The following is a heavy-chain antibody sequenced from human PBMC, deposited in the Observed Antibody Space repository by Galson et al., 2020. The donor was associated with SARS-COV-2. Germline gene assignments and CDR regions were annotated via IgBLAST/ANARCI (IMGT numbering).Heavy chain of an antibody. CDR2: IYYSGST. CDR3: ARQVEYSTSSGLTGYYYGMDV. J-gene: IGHJ6*02. D-gene: IGHD6-6*01. Sequence: SETLSLTCTVSGGSIISYYSSWIRQPPGKGLEWLGYIYYSGSTKYNPSLKTRATISADTSKNQVSLRLTSVTAADTAVYYCARQVEYSTSSGLTGYYYGMDVWGQGTAVTVSS. CDR1: GGSIISYY. V-gene: IGHV4-59*08.